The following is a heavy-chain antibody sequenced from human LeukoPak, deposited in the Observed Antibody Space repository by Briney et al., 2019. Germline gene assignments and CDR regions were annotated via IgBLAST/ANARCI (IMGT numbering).Heavy chain of an antibody. CDR3: ARAGGRYCSSTSCYPYNWFDP. CDR1: GYSISSGYY. D-gene: IGHD2-2*01. Sequence: SETLSLTCTVSGYSISSGYYWGWIRQPPGKGLEWIGSIYYSGSTYYNPSLKSRVTISVDTSKNQFSLKLSSVTAADTAVYYCARAGGRYCSSTSCYPYNWFDPWGQGTLVTVSS. J-gene: IGHJ5*02. V-gene: IGHV4-38-2*02. CDR2: IYYSGST.